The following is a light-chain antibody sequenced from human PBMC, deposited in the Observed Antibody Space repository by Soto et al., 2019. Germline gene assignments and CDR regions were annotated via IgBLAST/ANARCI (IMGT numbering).Light chain of an antibody. CDR2: GTY. CDR1: QSVNSDY. J-gene: IGKJ2*01. CDR3: QRYGSSPLYA. V-gene: IGKV3-20*01. Sequence: EIVLTQSPGTLSLSPGERATFSCRASQSVNSDYLAWYQQRPGLAPRLLIYGTYNRATGIPDRFSGSGSGTDFDLTINTREPEDFAVYYCQRYGSSPLYAFGEGTKMEIK.